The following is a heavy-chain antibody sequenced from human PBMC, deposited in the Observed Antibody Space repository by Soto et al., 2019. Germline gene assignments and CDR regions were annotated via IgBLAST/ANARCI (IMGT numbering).Heavy chain of an antibody. D-gene: IGHD1-1*01. CDR2: IYPGDSDT. Sequence: GESLKISCKGLGYSFGTYWIGWVRQVPGKGLEWMGIIYPGDSDTRYSPSFQGQVTISADKSISTAYLQWSSLKASDTAMYYCTRTTGVFSYYGMDIWGQGTTVTVSS. J-gene: IGHJ6*02. V-gene: IGHV5-51*01. CDR3: TRTTGVFSYYGMDI. CDR1: GYSFGTYW.